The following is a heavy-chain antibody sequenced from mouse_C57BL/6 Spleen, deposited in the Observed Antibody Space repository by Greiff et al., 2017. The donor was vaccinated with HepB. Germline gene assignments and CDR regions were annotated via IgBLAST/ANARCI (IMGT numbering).Heavy chain of an antibody. CDR1: GFTFSDYY. V-gene: IGHV5-12*01. Sequence: EVKLVESGGGLVQPGGSLKLSCAASGFTFSDYYMYWVRQTPEKRLEWVAYISNGGGSTYYPDTVKGRFTISRDNAKNTLYLQMSRLKSEDTAMYYCARDSSGYDYYAMDYWGQGTSVTVSS. CDR2: ISNGGGST. J-gene: IGHJ4*01. D-gene: IGHD3-2*02. CDR3: ARDSSGYDYYAMDY.